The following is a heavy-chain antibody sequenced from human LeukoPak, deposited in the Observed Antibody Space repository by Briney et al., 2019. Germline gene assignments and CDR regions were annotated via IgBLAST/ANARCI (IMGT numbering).Heavy chain of an antibody. V-gene: IGHV1-69*04. CDR1: GGTFSSYA. J-gene: IGHJ3*02. Sequence: GASVKVSCKASGGTFSSYAISWVRQAPGQGLEWMGRIIPILGIANYAQKFQGRVTITADKSTSTAYMELSSLRSEDTAVYYCARTESNYYDSSGYSPAFDIWGQGTMVTVSS. CDR2: IIPILGIA. D-gene: IGHD3-22*01. CDR3: ARTESNYYDSSGYSPAFDI.